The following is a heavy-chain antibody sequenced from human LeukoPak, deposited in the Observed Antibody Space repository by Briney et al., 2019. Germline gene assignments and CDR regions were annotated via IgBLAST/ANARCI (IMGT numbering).Heavy chain of an antibody. D-gene: IGHD3-22*01. CDR2: ISGSGGST. Sequence: GGSLRLSCAASGFTFSSYAMSWVRQAPGKGLEWVSAISGSGGSTYYEDSVKGRFTISRDNSKNTLYLQMNSLRAEDTAVYYCAKSPWVGSSGYYDYWGQGTLVTVSS. CDR1: GFTFSSYA. V-gene: IGHV3-23*01. CDR3: AKSPWVGSSGYYDY. J-gene: IGHJ4*02.